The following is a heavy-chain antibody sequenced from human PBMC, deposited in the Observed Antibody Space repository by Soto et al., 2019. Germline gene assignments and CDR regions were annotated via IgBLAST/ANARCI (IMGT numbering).Heavy chain of an antibody. V-gene: IGHV3-7*01. J-gene: IGHJ4*02. CDR3: ARYRYYYGSGNYFDY. CDR1: GFTFSSYW. Sequence: GGSLRLSCAASGFTFSSYWMSWVRQAPGKGLEWVANIKQDGSEKYYVDSVKGRFTISRDNAKNSLYLQMNSLRAEDTAVYYCARYRYYYGSGNYFDYWGQGTLVTVSS. CDR2: IKQDGSEK. D-gene: IGHD3-10*01.